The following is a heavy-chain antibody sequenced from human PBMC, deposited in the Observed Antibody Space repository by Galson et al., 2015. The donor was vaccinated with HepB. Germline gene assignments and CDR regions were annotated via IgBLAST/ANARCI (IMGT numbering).Heavy chain of an antibody. D-gene: IGHD2-15*01. V-gene: IGHV5-51*01. CDR3: ARQAMVVADGMDV. CDR2: IYPGDSDT. CDR1: GYTFTSYW. Sequence: QSGAEVKKPGESLKISCKGSGYTFTSYWIGWVRQMPGKGLGWMGIIYPGDSDTRKSPSFQGQVTISVDKSISTAYLQWSSLKASDTAMYYCARQAMVVADGMDVWGQGTTVTVSS. J-gene: IGHJ6*02.